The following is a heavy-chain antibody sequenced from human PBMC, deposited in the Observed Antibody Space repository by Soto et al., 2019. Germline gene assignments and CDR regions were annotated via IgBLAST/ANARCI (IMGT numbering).Heavy chain of an antibody. J-gene: IGHJ4*02. CDR2: INPNNGDT. CDR3: ARIRTYYYSSGSLDY. V-gene: IGHV1-2*02. D-gene: IGHD3-22*01. CDR1: GYTFTGYY. Sequence: AASVKVSCKTSGYTFTGYYLHWVRQAPGQGLEWMGWINPNNGDTNYAQKFEGRVTMTRDTSISTAYMELSRLRSDDTAIYYCARIRTYYYSSGSLDYWGQGTLVTVSS.